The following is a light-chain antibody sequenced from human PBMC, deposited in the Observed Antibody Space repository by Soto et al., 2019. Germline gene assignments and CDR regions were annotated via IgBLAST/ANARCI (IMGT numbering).Light chain of an antibody. CDR3: QSYSPVV. Sequence: NFMLTQPHSVSESPGKTVTISCTRSSGSIASNYVQWYQQRPGSAPTTVIYEDNQRPSGVPDRFSGSIDSSSNSASLTISGLKTEDEADYYCQSYSPVVFGGGTQLTFL. CDR2: EDN. J-gene: IGLJ2*01. CDR1: SGSIASNY. V-gene: IGLV6-57*04.